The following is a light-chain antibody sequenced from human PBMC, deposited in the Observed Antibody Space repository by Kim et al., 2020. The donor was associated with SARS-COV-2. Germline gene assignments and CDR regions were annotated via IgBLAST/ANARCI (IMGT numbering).Light chain of an antibody. CDR1: SSNIGSNS. V-gene: IGLV1-44*01. J-gene: IGLJ2*01. CDR2: TNN. CDR3: AAWDDSLNGPV. Sequence: GQRVTFSCSGSSSNIGSNSVNWYQQFPGMAPKRLIYTNNQRFSGVPARFSASKSGTLASLAISGLQSDDEAVYYCAAWDDSLNGPVFGGGTQLTVL.